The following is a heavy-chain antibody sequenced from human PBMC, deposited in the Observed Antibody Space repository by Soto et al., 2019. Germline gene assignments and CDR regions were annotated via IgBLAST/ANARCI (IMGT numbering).Heavy chain of an antibody. V-gene: IGHV3-48*02. D-gene: IGHD3-16*01. CDR3: ARLIALRGGGDY. Sequence: EVQLVESGGGLVQPGGSLSLSCAASGFTFSNYNMNWVRQAPGKGLEWVSFISSSSSTIYYADSVKGRFTISRDNAKNSLYLLMNSVGDEDTAVYYCARLIALRGGGDYWGQGTLVTVSS. CDR2: ISSSSSTI. CDR1: GFTFSNYN. J-gene: IGHJ4*02.